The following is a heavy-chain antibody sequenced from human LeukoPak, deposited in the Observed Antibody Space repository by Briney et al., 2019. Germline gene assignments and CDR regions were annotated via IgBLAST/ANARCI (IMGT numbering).Heavy chain of an antibody. CDR1: AFIFSDYS. V-gene: IGHV3-48*01. CDR3: ARTNGDSSGNYYFDH. D-gene: IGHD1-26*01. Sequence: GGSLRLSCAASAFIFSDYSMNWVRQAPGKGLEWISYISGRSSTIYYADSVRGRFTISRDNAKNSMYLQMNILSAEDTAVYYCARTNGDSSGNYYFDHWGQGTLVTVSS. J-gene: IGHJ4*02. CDR2: ISGRSSTI.